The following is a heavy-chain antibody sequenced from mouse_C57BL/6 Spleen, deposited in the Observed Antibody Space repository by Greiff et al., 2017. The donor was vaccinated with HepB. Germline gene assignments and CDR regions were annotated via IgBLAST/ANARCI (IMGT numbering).Heavy chain of an antibody. CDR1: GYTFTDYY. V-gene: IGHV1-26*01. Sequence: EVQLQQSGPELVKPGASVKISCKASGYTFTDYYMNWVKQSHGKSLEWIGDINPNNGGTSYNQKFKGKATLTVDKSSSTAYMELRSLTSEDSAVYYCARVPSAITTVVATDAMDYWGQGTSVTVSS. J-gene: IGHJ4*01. D-gene: IGHD1-1*01. CDR2: INPNNGGT. CDR3: ARVPSAITTVVATDAMDY.